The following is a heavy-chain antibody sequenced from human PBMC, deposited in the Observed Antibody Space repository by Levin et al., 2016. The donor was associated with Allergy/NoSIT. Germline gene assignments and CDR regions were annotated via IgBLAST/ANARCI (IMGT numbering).Heavy chain of an antibody. D-gene: IGHD2-15*01. Sequence: SETLSLTCTVSGGSISNYYWNWIRQPPGKGLEWIGYIYYSGSTNYNPSLQSRLTILIDTSKYQFSLKLSSVTAADTAVYYCARARMSCSGASCYPNWFDPWGQGTLVTVSS. V-gene: IGHV4-59*01. J-gene: IGHJ5*02. CDR1: GGSISNYY. CDR3: ARARMSCSGASCYPNWFDP. CDR2: IYYSGST.